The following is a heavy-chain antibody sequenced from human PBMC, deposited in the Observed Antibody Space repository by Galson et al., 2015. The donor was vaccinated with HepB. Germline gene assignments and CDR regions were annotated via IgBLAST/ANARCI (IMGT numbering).Heavy chain of an antibody. CDR1: GFTFSTYA. Sequence: SLRLSCAASGFTFSTYAIHWVRQAPGKGLEWVAVISYDGGNEYYADSLEGRFTISRDNSKNTLYLQMNSLRADDTALYYCARTAAPYYYYFGLDVRGQGTTVIVSS. CDR3: ARTAAPYYYYFGLDV. D-gene: IGHD6-25*01. V-gene: IGHV3-30*04. CDR2: ISYDGGNE. J-gene: IGHJ6*02.